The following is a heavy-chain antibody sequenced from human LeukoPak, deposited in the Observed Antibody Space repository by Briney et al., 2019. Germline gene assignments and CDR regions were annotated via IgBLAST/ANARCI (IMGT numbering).Heavy chain of an antibody. CDR3: AKDRGSYYEVLGFDY. CDR2: ISGSGGST. Sequence: GGSLRLSCTTSGFGSKNYAMSWVRLAPGKGLEWVSAISGSGGSTYYADSVKGRFTISRDNSKNTLYLQMNSLRAEDTAVYYCAKDRGSYYEVLGFDYWGQGTLVTVSS. CDR1: GFGSKNYA. D-gene: IGHD1-26*01. V-gene: IGHV3-23*01. J-gene: IGHJ4*02.